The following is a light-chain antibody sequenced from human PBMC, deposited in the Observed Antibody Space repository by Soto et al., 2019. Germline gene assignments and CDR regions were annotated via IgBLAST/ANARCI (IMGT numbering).Light chain of an antibody. CDR1: QSVSSF. CDR2: DAS. J-gene: IGKJ1*01. CDR3: QQYGSSTGT. V-gene: IGKV3-20*01. Sequence: EVVLTQSPDTLSLSPGERATLSCRASQSVSSFLAWYQQKPGQAPRLLIYDASNRATGIPARFSGSGSGTDFTLTISRLEPEDFAVYYCQQYGSSTGTFGQGTKVEIK.